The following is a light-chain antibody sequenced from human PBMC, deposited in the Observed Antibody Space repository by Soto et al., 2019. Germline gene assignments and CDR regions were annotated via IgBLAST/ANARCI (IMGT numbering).Light chain of an antibody. CDR2: DAS. J-gene: IGKJ5*01. V-gene: IGKV3-20*01. CDR1: QSVRSER. CDR3: QQYANSPIT. Sequence: EIVLTQSPDTLSLSPGERATLSCRASQSVRSERLAWYQQKRGQAPTLLIFDASSRASGTPERFSGSGSGTDFTLTISRLEPEDFAVYYCQQYANSPITFGQGTRLEIK.